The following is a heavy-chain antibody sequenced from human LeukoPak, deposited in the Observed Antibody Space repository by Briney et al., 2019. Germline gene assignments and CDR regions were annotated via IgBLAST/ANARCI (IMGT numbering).Heavy chain of an antibody. V-gene: IGHV1-18*01. CDR2: ISAYNGNT. Sequence: ASVKVSCKASGYIFTSYGISWVRQAPGQGLEWMGWISAYNGNTNYAQKLQGRVTVTTDTSTRTAYMDLRSLRSDDTAVYYCARVVVAAEDWFDPWGQGTLVTVSS. CDR1: GYIFTSYG. CDR3: ARVVVAAEDWFDP. D-gene: IGHD2-2*01. J-gene: IGHJ5*02.